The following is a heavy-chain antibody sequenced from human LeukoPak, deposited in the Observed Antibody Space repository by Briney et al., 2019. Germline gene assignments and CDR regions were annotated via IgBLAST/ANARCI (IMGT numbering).Heavy chain of an antibody. J-gene: IGHJ4*02. CDR3: AKSEVTTAYFDY. CDR1: GFTFSSYA. V-gene: IGHV3-30-3*02. Sequence: GRSLRLSCAASGFTFSSYAMHWVRQAPGKGLECVAVISYDGSNKYYADSVKGRFTISRDNSKNTLYLQMNSLRAEDTAVYYCAKSEVTTAYFDYWGQGTLVTVSS. CDR2: ISYDGSNK. D-gene: IGHD4-17*01.